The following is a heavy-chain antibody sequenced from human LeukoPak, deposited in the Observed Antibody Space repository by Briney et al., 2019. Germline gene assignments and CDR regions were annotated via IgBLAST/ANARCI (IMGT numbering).Heavy chain of an antibody. CDR2: ISSSSSDI. CDR3: TRLQSYFNS. Sequence: GGSLRLSCAASGFTFRTYSMNWVRQAPGKGLEWVSSISSSSSDIYYADSVKGRFTISRDNAKNSLFLQMNSLRAEDTTMYYCTRLQSYFNSWGQGTLVTVSS. V-gene: IGHV3-21*01. D-gene: IGHD2/OR15-2a*01. CDR1: GFTFRTYS. J-gene: IGHJ1*01.